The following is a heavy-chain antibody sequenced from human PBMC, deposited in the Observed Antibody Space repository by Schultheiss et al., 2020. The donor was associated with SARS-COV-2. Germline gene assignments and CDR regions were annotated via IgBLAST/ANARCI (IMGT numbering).Heavy chain of an antibody. CDR2: TYYRSKWYN. V-gene: IGHV6-1*01. CDR3: ARAAAELRLWIVVEPGLAYFDY. D-gene: IGHD3-22*01. Sequence: SQTLSLTCAISGDSVSSNSAAWNWIRQSPSRGLEWLGRTYYRSKWYNDYAVSVKSRITINPDTSKNQFSLQLNSVTPEDTAVYYCARAAAELRLWIVVEPGLAYFDYWGQGTLVTVSS. J-gene: IGHJ4*02. CDR1: GDSVSSNSAA.